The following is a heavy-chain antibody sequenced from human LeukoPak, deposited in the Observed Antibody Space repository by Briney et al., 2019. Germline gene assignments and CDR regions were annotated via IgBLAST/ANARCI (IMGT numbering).Heavy chain of an antibody. Sequence: RTSETLSLACTVSGGSISSYYWSWIRQPPGKGLEWIGYIYTSGSTNYNPSLKSRVTISVDTSKNQFSLKLSSVTAADTAVYYCARVLSKKLPAASYYYYYMDVWGKGTTVTVSS. D-gene: IGHD2-2*01. V-gene: IGHV4-4*09. CDR3: ARVLSKKLPAASYYYYYMDV. CDR1: GGSISSYY. CDR2: IYTSGST. J-gene: IGHJ6*03.